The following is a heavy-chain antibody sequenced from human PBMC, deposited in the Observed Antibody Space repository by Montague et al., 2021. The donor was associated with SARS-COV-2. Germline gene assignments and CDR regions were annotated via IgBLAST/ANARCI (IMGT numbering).Heavy chain of an antibody. Sequence: TLSLTCAVSGGSISSGSYYWSWIRQPAGKGLEWIGRIYTSGSTNYNPSLQSRVTISVDTSKNQFSLKLSSVTAADTAVYYCARGCSGGSCYPNPFSTWGQGTLVTVSS. CDR1: GGSISSGSYY. CDR2: IYTSGST. V-gene: IGHV4-61*02. D-gene: IGHD2-15*01. J-gene: IGHJ5*02. CDR3: ARGCSGGSCYPNPFST.